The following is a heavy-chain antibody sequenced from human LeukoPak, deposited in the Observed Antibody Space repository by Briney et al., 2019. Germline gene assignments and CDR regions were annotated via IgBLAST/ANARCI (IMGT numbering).Heavy chain of an antibody. Sequence: GGSLRLSCAASGFTFSSYSMNWVRQAPGKGLEWVSSISGSSSYIYYADSVKGRFTISRDNAKNSLYLQMNSLRAEDTAVYYCARVSRQQLAIDYWGQGTLVTVSS. D-gene: IGHD6-13*01. V-gene: IGHV3-21*01. CDR2: ISGSSSYI. J-gene: IGHJ4*02. CDR3: ARVSRQQLAIDY. CDR1: GFTFSSYS.